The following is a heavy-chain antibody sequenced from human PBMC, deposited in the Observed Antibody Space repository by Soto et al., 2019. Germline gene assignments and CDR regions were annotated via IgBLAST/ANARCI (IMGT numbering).Heavy chain of an antibody. J-gene: IGHJ4*02. CDR2: IYYSGSS. V-gene: IGHV4-59*01. D-gene: IGHD2-21*01. CDR1: GGSICSYY. Sequence: SETLSLTCTVSGGSICSYYWSWIRQPPGKGLEWIGYIYYSGSSNYNPSLKSRVTISVDTSKNQFSLKLSSVTAADTAVYYCARWEAYCGGDCWPYFDYWGQGTLVTVSS. CDR3: ARWEAYCGGDCWPYFDY.